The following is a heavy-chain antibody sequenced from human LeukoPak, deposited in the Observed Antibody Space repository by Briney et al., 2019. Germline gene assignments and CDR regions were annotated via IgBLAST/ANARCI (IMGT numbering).Heavy chain of an antibody. CDR3: AKDPWYSSGVVDAFDI. J-gene: IGHJ3*02. D-gene: IGHD6-19*01. V-gene: IGHV3-23*01. CDR1: GFTFSSYA. CDR2: ISGSGGST. Sequence: GGSLRLSCAASGFTFSSYAMSWVRQAPGKGLEWVSAISGSGGSTYYADSVKGRFTISRDNSKNTLYLRMNSLRAEDAAVYYCAKDPWYSSGVVDAFDIWGQGTMVTVSS.